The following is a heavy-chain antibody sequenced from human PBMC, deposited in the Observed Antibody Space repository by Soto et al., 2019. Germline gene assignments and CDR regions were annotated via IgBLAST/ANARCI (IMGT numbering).Heavy chain of an antibody. CDR2: IIPILGIA. CDR3: ARGVPWIQLWSDAFDI. CDR1: GGTFSSYT. V-gene: IGHV1-69*02. J-gene: IGHJ3*02. D-gene: IGHD5-18*01. Sequence: SVKVSCKASGGTFSSYTISWVRQAPGQGLEWMGRIIPILGIANYAQKFQGRVTITADKSTSTAYMELSSLRSEDTAVYYCARGVPWIQLWSDAFDIWGQGTMVTVSS.